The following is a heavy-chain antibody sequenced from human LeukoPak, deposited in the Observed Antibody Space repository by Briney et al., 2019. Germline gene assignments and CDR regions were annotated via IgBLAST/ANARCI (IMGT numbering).Heavy chain of an antibody. V-gene: IGHV3-48*03. CDR3: VTCSGGSCHYYYYLDA. CDR2: ISSSSSTI. J-gene: IGHJ6*03. Sequence: PGGSLRLSCAASGITFSTYEMNWVRQAPGKGLEWVSYISSSSSTIFYADSVKGRFTISRDNARNSLYLQMNSLRAEDTAVYYCVTCSGGSCHYYYYLDAWGNGTRVTVS. CDR1: GITFSTYE. D-gene: IGHD2-15*01.